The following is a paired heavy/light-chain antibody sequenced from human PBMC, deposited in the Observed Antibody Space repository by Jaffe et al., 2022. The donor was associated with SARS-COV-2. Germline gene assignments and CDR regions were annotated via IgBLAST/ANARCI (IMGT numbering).Heavy chain of an antibody. J-gene: IGHJ6*03. CDR3: AKSRDYCSSTSCYEGYYYYMDV. D-gene: IGHD2-2*01. V-gene: IGHV1-3*01. CDR1: GYTFTTYA. CDR2: INAGNGNT. Sequence: QAQLVQSGAEVKKPGASVKVSCKASGYTFTTYAIHWVRQAPGQRLEWMGWINAGNGNTQNSQTFRGRVTLTRDTYATTAYMELSSLRSEDTAVYYCAKSRDYCSSTSCYEGYYYYMDVWGKGTTVTVSS.
Light chain of an antibody. J-gene: IGKJ2*01. CDR3: QQSYSTPYT. V-gene: IGKV1-39*01. Sequence: DIQMTQSPSSLSASVGDRVAFTCRASQSISRYLSWYQQKPGKAPNLLIYAASSLQSGVPSRFSGSGSGTDFTLTISSLQPEDFATYYCQQSYSTPYTFGQGTKLEI. CDR2: AAS. CDR1: QSISRY.